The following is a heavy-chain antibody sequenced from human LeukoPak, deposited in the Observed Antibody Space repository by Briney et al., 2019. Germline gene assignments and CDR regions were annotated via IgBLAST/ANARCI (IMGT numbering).Heavy chain of an antibody. J-gene: IGHJ4*02. V-gene: IGHV1-69*04. CDR1: GGTFSSYA. Sequence: SVKVSCKASGGTFSSYAISWVRQAPGQGLEWMGRIIPILGIANYAQKFQGRVTITADKSTSTAYMELSSLRSEDTAVYYCARGGPITMVRRVTDYFDYWGQGTLVTVSS. CDR2: IIPILGIA. CDR3: ARGGPITMVRRVTDYFDY. D-gene: IGHD3-10*01.